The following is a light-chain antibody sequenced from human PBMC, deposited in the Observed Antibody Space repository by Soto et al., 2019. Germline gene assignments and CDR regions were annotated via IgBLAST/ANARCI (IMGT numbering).Light chain of an antibody. Sequence: ETVMTQSPATLSVSPGERPTLSCRASQSVSSNLAWYQQKPGQAPRLLIYDASTRATGIPAWLSGSGSGTEFTLTISSLQSEDLAVYYCQPYNTWPLTFGPGTKVDIK. J-gene: IGKJ3*01. CDR2: DAS. V-gene: IGKV3-15*01. CDR3: QPYNTWPLT. CDR1: QSVSSN.